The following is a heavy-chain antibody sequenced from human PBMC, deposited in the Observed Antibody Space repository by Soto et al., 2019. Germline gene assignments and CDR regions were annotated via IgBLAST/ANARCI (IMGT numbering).Heavy chain of an antibody. V-gene: IGHV3-33*01. CDR1: GFTFSSYG. CDR3: AREWQLGDAFDI. CDR2: IWYDGSNK. D-gene: IGHD1-26*01. Sequence: PGGSLRLSCAASGFTFSSYGMHWVRQAPGKGLEWVAVIWYDGSNKYYADSVKGRFTISRDNSKNSLYLQMNSLRAEDTAVYYCAREWQLGDAFDIWGQGTMVTVSS. J-gene: IGHJ3*02.